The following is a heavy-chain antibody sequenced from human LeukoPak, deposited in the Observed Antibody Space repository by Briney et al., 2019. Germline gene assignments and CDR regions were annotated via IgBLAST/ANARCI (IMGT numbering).Heavy chain of an antibody. D-gene: IGHD5-24*01. CDR3: ARSRDGYTWCDY. V-gene: IGHV3-20*03. CDR2: INWNGGST. J-gene: IGHJ4*02. Sequence: GGSLRLSYAASGFSFDDYDMSWVRQAPGKGLEWVSGINWNGGSTGYADSVKGRFTISRDNAKNSLYLQMNSLRAEDTGVYYCARSRDGYTWCDYWGQGTLVTVSS. CDR1: GFSFDDYD.